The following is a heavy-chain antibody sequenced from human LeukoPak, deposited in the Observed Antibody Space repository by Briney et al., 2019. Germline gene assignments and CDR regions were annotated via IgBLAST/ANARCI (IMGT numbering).Heavy chain of an antibody. J-gene: IGHJ4*02. CDR1: GFTVIGND. Sequence: TGGSLRLSCAASGFTVIGNDMSWVRQAPGKGLEWVANIKQDGSEKYYVDSVKGRFTISRDNAKNSLYLQMNSLRAEDTAVYYCATSVGDGYDSNWGQGTLVTVSS. V-gene: IGHV3-7*01. CDR2: IKQDGSEK. D-gene: IGHD5-12*01. CDR3: ATSVGDGYDSN.